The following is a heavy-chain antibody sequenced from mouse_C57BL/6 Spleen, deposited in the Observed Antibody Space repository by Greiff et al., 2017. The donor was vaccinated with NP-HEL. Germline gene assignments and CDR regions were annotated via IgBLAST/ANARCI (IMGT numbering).Heavy chain of an antibody. J-gene: IGHJ1*03. CDR1: GYTFTDYY. V-gene: IGHV1-19*01. CDR3: ARGGYYVYFDV. D-gene: IGHD2-3*01. CDR2: INPYNGGT. Sequence: VQLQQSGPVLVKPGASVKMSCKASGYTFTDYYMNWVKQSHGKSLEWIGVINPYNGGTSYNQKFKGKATLTVDKSSSTAYMELNSLTSEDSAVYYWARGGYYVYFDVWGTGTTVTVSS.